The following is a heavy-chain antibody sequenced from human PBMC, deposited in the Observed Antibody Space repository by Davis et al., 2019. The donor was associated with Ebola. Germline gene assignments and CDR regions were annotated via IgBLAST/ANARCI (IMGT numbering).Heavy chain of an antibody. J-gene: IGHJ5*02. CDR1: GGSISSGGYY. CDR2: INHSGST. CDR3: ARFSTVNWFDP. V-gene: IGHV4-39*07. Sequence: SETLSLTCAVSGGSISSGGYYWSWIRQPPGKGLEWIGEINHSGSTNYNPSLKSRVTISVDTSKNQFSLKLSSVTAADTAVYYCARFSTVNWFDPWGQGTLVTVSS.